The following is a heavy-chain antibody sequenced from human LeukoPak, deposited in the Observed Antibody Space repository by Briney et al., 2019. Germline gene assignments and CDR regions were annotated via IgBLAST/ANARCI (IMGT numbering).Heavy chain of an antibody. CDR2: ISSSSSYI. J-gene: IGHJ6*03. D-gene: IGHD5-12*01. CDR3: ARGEDSGYDLRYYYYYMDV. CDR1: GFTFSSYS. V-gene: IGHV3-21*01. Sequence: GGSLRLSCAASGFTFSSYSMNWVRQAPGKGLEWVSSISSSSSYIYYADSVQGRFIISRDNAKNSLYLQMNSLRAEDTAVYYCARGEDSGYDLRYYYYYMDVWGKGTTVTVSS.